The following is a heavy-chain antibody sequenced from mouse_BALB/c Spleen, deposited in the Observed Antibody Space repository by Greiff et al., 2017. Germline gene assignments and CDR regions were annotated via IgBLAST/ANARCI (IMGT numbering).Heavy chain of an antibody. J-gene: IGHJ2*01. Sequence: EVKLVESGGGLVQPGGSRKLSCAASGFTFSSFGMHWVRQAPEKGLEWVAYISSGSSTIYYADTVKGRFTISRDNPKNTLFLQMTSLRSEDTAMYYCARGGGSDYWGQGTTLTVSS. CDR3: ARGGGSDY. CDR1: GFTFSSFG. CDR2: ISSGSSTI. D-gene: IGHD1-1*01. V-gene: IGHV5-17*02.